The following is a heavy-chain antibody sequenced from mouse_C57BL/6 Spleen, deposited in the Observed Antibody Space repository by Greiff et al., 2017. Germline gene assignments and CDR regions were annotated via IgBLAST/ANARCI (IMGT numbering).Heavy chain of an antibody. CDR1: GYTFTDYE. J-gene: IGHJ1*03. D-gene: IGHD1-2*01. CDR2: IDPETGGT. Sequence: VKLVESGAELVRPGASVTLSCKASGYTFTDYEMHWVKQTPVHGLEWIGAIDPETGGTAYNQKFKGKAILTADKSSSTAYMELRSLTSEDSAVYYGTRGGYYGRYFDVWGTGTTVTVSS. V-gene: IGHV1-15*01. CDR3: TRGGYYGRYFDV.